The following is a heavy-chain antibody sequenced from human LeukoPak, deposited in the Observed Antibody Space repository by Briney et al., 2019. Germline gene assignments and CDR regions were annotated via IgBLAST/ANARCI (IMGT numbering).Heavy chain of an antibody. CDR2: FDAEDSIT. J-gene: IGHJ3*02. D-gene: IGHD3-10*01. Sequence: GGSLRLSCAASGFDLSSYWMHWVRQSPGKGLVWISTFDAEDSITRYADSVKGRFTISRDNAKNTLYLQMNSLRVEDTAVYYCARDLAGSGSNGFAFDIWGQGTMVTVSS. CDR1: GFDLSSYW. V-gene: IGHV3-74*01. CDR3: ARDLAGSGSNGFAFDI.